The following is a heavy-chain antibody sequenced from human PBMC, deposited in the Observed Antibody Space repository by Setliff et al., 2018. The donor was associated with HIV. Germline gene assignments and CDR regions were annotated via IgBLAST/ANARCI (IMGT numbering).Heavy chain of an antibody. CDR3: ARHFPSISLFFGDPGPFDR. J-gene: IGHJ4*02. CDR2: IFNDGRT. CDR1: GGSISSSSYY. D-gene: IGHD3-10*01. Sequence: SETLSLTCTVSGGSISSSSYYWGWIRQPPGKGLEWIGGIFNDGRTYYNPSLKSRVTIPMDTSTNQFSLKLTSVTAADTAVYFCARHFPSISLFFGDPGPFDRWGQGALVTVSS. V-gene: IGHV4-39*01.